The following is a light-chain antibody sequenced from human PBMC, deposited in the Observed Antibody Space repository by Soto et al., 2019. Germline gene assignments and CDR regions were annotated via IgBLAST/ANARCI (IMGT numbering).Light chain of an antibody. J-gene: IGKJ4*01. CDR2: GAS. CDR1: QSVSSSY. Sequence: EIVLTQSPGTLSLSPGERATLSCRASQSVSSSYLAWYQQKPGQAPRLLIYGASSRATGIPDRFSGSGSGTDFTLTISRLEPEDFVVYYCQQYGSSPLTFGGGTKVEIK. CDR3: QQYGSSPLT. V-gene: IGKV3-20*01.